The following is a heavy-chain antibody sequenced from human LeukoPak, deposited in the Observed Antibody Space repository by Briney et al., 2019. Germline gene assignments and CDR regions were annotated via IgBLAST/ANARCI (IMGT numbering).Heavy chain of an antibody. D-gene: IGHD5-12*01. CDR1: GGSISSSNW. CDR2: IYHSGTT. CDR3: ARAGIRRGYNGYELDY. V-gene: IGHV4-4*02. J-gene: IGHJ4*02. Sequence: SQTLSLTCAVSGGSISSSNWWSWVRQPPGKGLEWLGEIYHSGTTNYNPSLKSRVTISVDKSKNQFSLNLSSVTAADTAVFYCARAGIRRGYNGYELDYWGQGTLVTVSS.